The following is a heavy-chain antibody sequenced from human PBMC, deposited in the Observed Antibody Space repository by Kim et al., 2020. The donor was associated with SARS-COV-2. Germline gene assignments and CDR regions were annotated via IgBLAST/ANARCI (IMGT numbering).Heavy chain of an antibody. CDR1: GGSISSSNW. Sequence: SETLSLTCAVSGGSISSSNWWSWVRQPPGKGLEWIGEIYHSGSTNYNPSLKSRVTISVDKSKNQFSLKLSSVTAADTAVYYCASLGGSSSWYVTGRHWFDPWGQGTLVTVSS. V-gene: IGHV4-4*02. D-gene: IGHD6-13*01. CDR2: IYHSGST. J-gene: IGHJ5*02. CDR3: ASLGGSSSWYVTGRHWFDP.